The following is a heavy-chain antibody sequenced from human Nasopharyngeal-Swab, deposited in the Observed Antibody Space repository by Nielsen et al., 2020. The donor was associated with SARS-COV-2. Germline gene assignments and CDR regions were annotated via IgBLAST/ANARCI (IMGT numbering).Heavy chain of an antibody. CDR2: ISSSSSYT. CDR3: ARDCSGGSCRYGMDV. CDR1: GFTFSDYY. Sequence: GGSLRLSCAASGFTFSDYYMSWIRQAPGKGLEWVSYISSSSSYTNYADSAKGRFTISRDNARNSLYLQMNSLRAEDTAVYYCARDCSGGSCRYGMDVWGQGTTVTVSS. V-gene: IGHV3-11*06. J-gene: IGHJ6*02. D-gene: IGHD2-15*01.